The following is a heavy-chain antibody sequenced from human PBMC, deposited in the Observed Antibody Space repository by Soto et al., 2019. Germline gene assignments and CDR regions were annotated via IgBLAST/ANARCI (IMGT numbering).Heavy chain of an antibody. J-gene: IGHJ4*02. D-gene: IGHD3-10*01. CDR1: GGTFSSYT. V-gene: IGHV1-69*02. CDR2: IIPILGIA. Sequence: GASVKVSCKASGGTFSSYTISWVRQAPGQGLEWMGRIIPILGIANYAQKFQGRVTITADKSTSTAYMELSSLRPEDTAVYYCASVTERLWFGELFHLDYWGQGTLVTVSS. CDR3: ASVTERLWFGELFHLDY.